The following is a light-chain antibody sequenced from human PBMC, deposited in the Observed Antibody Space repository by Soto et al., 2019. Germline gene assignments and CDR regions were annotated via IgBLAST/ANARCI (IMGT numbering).Light chain of an antibody. CDR1: SSDVGRYNY. V-gene: IGLV2-8*01. J-gene: IGLJ1*01. CDR3: SSYAGSNIYV. Sequence: QSALTQPPSASGSPGQSVTFSCTGTSSDVGRYNYVSWYQQHSGKAPKLLIYGVTQRPSGVPDRFSGSKSGNTASLTVSGLQDEDEGYYYCSSYAGSNIYVFGTGTKLTVL. CDR2: GVT.